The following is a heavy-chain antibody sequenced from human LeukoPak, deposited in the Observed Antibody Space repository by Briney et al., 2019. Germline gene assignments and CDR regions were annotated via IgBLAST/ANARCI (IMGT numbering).Heavy chain of an antibody. V-gene: IGHV3-48*04. Sequence: GGSLRLSCAVSGFSFSTYSMNWVRQAPGKGLEWVSYISTSSSTIYYADSVKGRFTISRDNAKNALYLQMNSLRAEDTGVYFCARGQTLTFWGQGTLVTASS. CDR3: ARGQTLTF. CDR2: ISTSSSTI. CDR1: GFSFSTYS. J-gene: IGHJ4*02.